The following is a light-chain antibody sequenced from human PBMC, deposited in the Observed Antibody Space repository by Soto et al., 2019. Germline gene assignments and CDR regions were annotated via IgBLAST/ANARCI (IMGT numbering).Light chain of an antibody. CDR1: QSVRSN. V-gene: IGKV3-11*01. J-gene: IGKJ1*01. CDR3: QQHSHWPPWT. CDR2: GAS. Sequence: EIVLTQSPATLSLSPGERATLSCRASQSVRSNLAWYQQKPGQAPRLLIYGASTRATGIPARFSGSGSGTDFTLTISNLEPEDFAVYYCQQHSHWPPWTFGQGTKVDIK.